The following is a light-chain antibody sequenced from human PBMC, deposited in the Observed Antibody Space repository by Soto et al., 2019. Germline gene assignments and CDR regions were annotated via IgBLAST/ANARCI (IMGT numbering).Light chain of an antibody. J-gene: IGLJ2*01. V-gene: IGLV3-9*01. CDR3: QVWDSSTAVV. CDR2: RDI. CDR1: NVGGKN. Sequence: SYELTQPLSMSVALGQTARITCGGNNVGGKNVHWYQQKPGLAPVLVIYRDINRPSGIPERFSGSNSGNTATLTISRAQAGDEAANYCQVWDSSTAVVFGGGTKLTVL.